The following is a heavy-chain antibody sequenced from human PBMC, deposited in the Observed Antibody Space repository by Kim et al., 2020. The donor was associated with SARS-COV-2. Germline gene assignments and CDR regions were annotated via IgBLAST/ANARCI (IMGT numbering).Heavy chain of an antibody. CDR3: TRDYYDSSGFTTGFDC. Sequence: GGSLRLSCAASGFTFSGSAMHWVRQASGKGLEWVGRIRSKPNSYATAYAASLKGRFTISRDDSKNTAYLQMNSLKTEDTAVYYCTRDYYDSSGFTTGFDCWGQGTLVTVSS. J-gene: IGHJ4*02. CDR1: GFTFSGSA. D-gene: IGHD3-22*01. V-gene: IGHV3-73*01. CDR2: IRSKPNSYAT.